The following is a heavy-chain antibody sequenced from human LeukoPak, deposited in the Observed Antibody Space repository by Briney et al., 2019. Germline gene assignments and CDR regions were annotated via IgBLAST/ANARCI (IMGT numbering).Heavy chain of an antibody. J-gene: IGHJ4*02. CDR2: IYSGGST. CDR1: GFIVSSDY. CDR3: ASGGKYCTGGACYGD. D-gene: IGHD2-8*02. Sequence: PGGSLRLSCAASGFIVSSDYISWVRQTPGKGLEWVAVIYSGGSTFYADSVKGRFTISRDKSKNTVYLQMKSLRAEDTAVYYSASGGKYCTGGACYGDWGQGTLVTVSS. V-gene: IGHV3-53*01.